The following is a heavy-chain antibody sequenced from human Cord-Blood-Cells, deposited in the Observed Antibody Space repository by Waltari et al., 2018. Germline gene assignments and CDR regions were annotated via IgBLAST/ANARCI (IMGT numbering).Heavy chain of an antibody. Sequence: QVQLQQWGAGLLKPSETLSLTCAVYGGSFCGYYWSWTRQPPGKGLEWIGEINHSGSTNYNPSLKSRVTISVDTSKNQFSLKLSSVTAADTAVYYCARSHYYGSGSYYWGQGTLVTVSS. CDR3: ARSHYYGSGSYY. D-gene: IGHD3-10*01. V-gene: IGHV4-34*01. CDR1: GGSFCGYY. CDR2: INHSGST. J-gene: IGHJ4*02.